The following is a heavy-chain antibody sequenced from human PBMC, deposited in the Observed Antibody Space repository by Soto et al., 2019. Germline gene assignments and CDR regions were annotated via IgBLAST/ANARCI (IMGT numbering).Heavy chain of an antibody. Sequence: SVKVSCKASGGTFSSYAISWVREAPGQGLELMGGIIPIFGTANYAQKFQGRVTITADKSTSTAYMELSSLRSEDTAVYYCARGGDFWSGDMVFDYWGQGTLVTVYS. J-gene: IGHJ4*02. CDR1: GGTFSSYA. CDR2: IIPIFGTA. CDR3: ARGGDFWSGDMVFDY. D-gene: IGHD3-3*01. V-gene: IGHV1-69*06.